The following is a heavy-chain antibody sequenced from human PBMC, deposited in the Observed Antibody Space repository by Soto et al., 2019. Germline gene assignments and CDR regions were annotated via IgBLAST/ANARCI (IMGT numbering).Heavy chain of an antibody. CDR1: GFTFSDYS. V-gene: IGHV3-23*01. Sequence: GVSLRLSCAASGFTFSDYSMSWVRQAPGKGLEWVSAISGSGGSTYYADSVKGRFTISRDNSKNTLYLQMNSLRAEDTAVYYCAKAIAVAVPGWFDPWGQGTLVTVSS. CDR3: AKAIAVAVPGWFDP. J-gene: IGHJ5*02. D-gene: IGHD6-19*01. CDR2: ISGSGGST.